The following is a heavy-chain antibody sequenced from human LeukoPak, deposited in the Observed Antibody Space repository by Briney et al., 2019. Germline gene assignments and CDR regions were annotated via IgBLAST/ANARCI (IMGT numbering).Heavy chain of an antibody. V-gene: IGHV4-39*01. J-gene: IGHJ4*02. CDR3: VGYDILTGLGGFDY. Sequence: SETLSLTCTVSGGSISSSSYYWGWIRQPPGKGLGWIGSIYYSGSTYYNPSLKSRVTISVDTSKNQFSLKLSSVTAADTAVYYCVGYDILTGLGGFDYWGQGALVTVSS. CDR2: IYYSGST. CDR1: GGSISSSSYY. D-gene: IGHD3-9*01.